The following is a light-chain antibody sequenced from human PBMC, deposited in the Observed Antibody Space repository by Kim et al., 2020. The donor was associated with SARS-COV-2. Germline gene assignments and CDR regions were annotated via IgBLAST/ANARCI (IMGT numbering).Light chain of an antibody. V-gene: IGLV2-11*01. Sequence: GPSVPIPCTGTNSDVGGYNYVSWYPHRPGKAPKLMIYDVNKRPSGVPDRFSGSKSGNTASLAISGLQAEDEADYYCCSYAGSYILVFGGGTKLTVL. J-gene: IGLJ3*02. CDR1: NSDVGGYNY. CDR2: DVN. CDR3: CSYAGSYILV.